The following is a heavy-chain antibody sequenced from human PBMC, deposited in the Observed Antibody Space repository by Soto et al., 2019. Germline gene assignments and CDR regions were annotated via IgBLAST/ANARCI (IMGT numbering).Heavy chain of an antibody. Sequence: ASVKVSCKASGYTFTNYAMHWVRQAPGQRLEWMGWINAGNGNTKYSRKFQGRVTITRDTSASTAYMELSSLRSEDTAVYYCARDILFDYWGQGTLVTVSS. CDR3: ARDILFDY. CDR2: INAGNGNT. D-gene: IGHD2-15*01. J-gene: IGHJ4*02. V-gene: IGHV1-3*01. CDR1: GYTFTNYA.